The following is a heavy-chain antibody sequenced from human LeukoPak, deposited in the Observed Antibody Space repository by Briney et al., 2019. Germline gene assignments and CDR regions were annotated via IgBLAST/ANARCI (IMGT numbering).Heavy chain of an antibody. CDR2: ISYDGSNK. V-gene: IGHV3-30-3*01. D-gene: IGHD3-16*02. CDR1: GFTFSSYA. CDR3: ARGGIDDYDYVWGSYRYSSGFDY. Sequence: GRSLRLSCAASGFTFSSYAMHWVRQAPGKGLEWVAVISYDGSNKYYADSVKGRFTISRDNSKNTLYLQMNSLRAEDTAVYYCARGGIDDYDYVWGSYRYSSGFDYWGQGTLVTVSS. J-gene: IGHJ4*02.